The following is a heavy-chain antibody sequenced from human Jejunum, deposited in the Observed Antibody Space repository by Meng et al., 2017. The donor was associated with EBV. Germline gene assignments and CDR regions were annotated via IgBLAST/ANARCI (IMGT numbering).Heavy chain of an antibody. D-gene: IGHD1-1*01. CDR1: GGSVSSGTYY. CDR3: ARNWNF. J-gene: IGHJ4*02. Sequence: QGRLQESGPGLVKPSETLSPPCTFSGGSVSSGTYYWTWIRQPPGKGLEWIGYIYNSGSTNYNPSLKSRVTISLDTSKNQFSLKLSSVTAADTAMYYCARNWNFWGQGTLVTVSS. V-gene: IGHV4-61*01. CDR2: IYNSGST.